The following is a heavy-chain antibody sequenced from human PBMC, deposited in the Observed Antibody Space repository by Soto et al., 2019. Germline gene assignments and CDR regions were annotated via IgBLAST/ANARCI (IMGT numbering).Heavy chain of an antibody. J-gene: IGHJ6*02. CDR3: ASGCSGGSCYSSYYYYGMDV. V-gene: IGHV1-69*12. CDR2: IIPIFGTA. CDR1: GGTFSSYA. Sequence: QVQLVQSGAEVKKPGSSVKVSCKASGGTFSSYAISWVRQAPGQGLEWMGGIIPIFGTANYAQKFQGRVTITADESTSTAYMELSSRRSEDTAVYYCASGCSGGSCYSSYYYYGMDVWGQGTTVTVSS. D-gene: IGHD2-15*01.